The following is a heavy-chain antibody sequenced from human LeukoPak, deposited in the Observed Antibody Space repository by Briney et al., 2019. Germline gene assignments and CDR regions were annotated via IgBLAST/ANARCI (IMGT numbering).Heavy chain of an antibody. V-gene: IGHV3-23*01. D-gene: IGHD6-13*01. CDR2: ISASGGST. J-gene: IGHJ4*02. Sequence: GGSLRLSCVASGYTFSNHCMTWVRQAPGKGLEWVSAISASGGSTYYADSVKGRFTISRDNSKNTLYLQMNSLRAEDTAVYYCAIKAMYTSSWYYFDYWGQGTLVTVSS. CDR3: AIKAMYTSSWYYFDY. CDR1: GYTFSNHC.